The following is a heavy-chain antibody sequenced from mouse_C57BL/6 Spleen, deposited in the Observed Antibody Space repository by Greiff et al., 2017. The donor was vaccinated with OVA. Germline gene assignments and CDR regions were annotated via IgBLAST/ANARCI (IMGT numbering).Heavy chain of an antibody. CDR3: ARQGGYDGYYDYAMDY. D-gene: IGHD2-3*01. CDR2: IWSDGST. J-gene: IGHJ4*01. V-gene: IGHV2-6-1*01. Sequence: QVQLKESGPGLVAPSQSLSITCTVSGFSLTSYGVHWVRQPPGKGLEWLVVIWSDGSTTYNSALKSRLSISKDNSKSQVFLKMNSLQTDDTAMYYCARQGGYDGYYDYAMDYWGQGTSVTVSS. CDR1: GFSLTSYG.